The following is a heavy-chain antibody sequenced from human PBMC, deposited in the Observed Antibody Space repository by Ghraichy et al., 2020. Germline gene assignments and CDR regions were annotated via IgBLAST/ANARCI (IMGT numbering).Heavy chain of an antibody. CDR2: ISGSGDAT. V-gene: IGHV3-23*01. Sequence: GGSLRLSCAASGFTFSTYTMIWVRQAPGKGLEWVSFISGSGDATYADSVKGRFSISRDNSKSTLYLQMNSLRAEDTAVYYCATDPNWGTAYWGQGTLVTISS. J-gene: IGHJ4*02. CDR3: ATDPNWGTAY. CDR1: GFTFSTYT. D-gene: IGHD7-27*01.